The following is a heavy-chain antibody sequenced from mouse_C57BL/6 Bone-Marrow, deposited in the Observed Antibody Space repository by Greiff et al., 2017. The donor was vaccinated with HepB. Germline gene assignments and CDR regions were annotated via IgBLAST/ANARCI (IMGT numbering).Heavy chain of an antibody. J-gene: IGHJ4*01. V-gene: IGHV5-12*01. Sequence: EVKVEESGGGLVQPGGSLKLSCAASGFTFSDYYMYWVRQTPEKRLEWVAYISNGGGSTYYPDTVKGRFPISRDNAKNTLYLQMSRLKSEDTAMYYCARLTTVSEHGAMDYWGQGTSVTVSS. CDR3: ARLTTVSEHGAMDY. CDR1: GFTFSDYY. D-gene: IGHD1-1*01. CDR2: ISNGGGST.